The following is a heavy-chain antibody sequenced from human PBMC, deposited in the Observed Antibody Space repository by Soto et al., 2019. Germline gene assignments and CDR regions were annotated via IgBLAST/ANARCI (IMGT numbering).Heavy chain of an antibody. D-gene: IGHD5-18*01. V-gene: IGHV3-21*01. CDR3: ARGDGYVDTAMVIYFAY. J-gene: IGHJ4*02. Sequence: PGGSLRLSCAASGFTFSSYSMNWVRQAPGKGLEWVSSISSSSSYIYYADSVKGRFTISRDNAKNSLYLQMNSLRAEDTAVYYCARGDGYVDTAMVIYFAYWGQGTLVTVSS. CDR2: ISSSSSYI. CDR1: GFTFSSYS.